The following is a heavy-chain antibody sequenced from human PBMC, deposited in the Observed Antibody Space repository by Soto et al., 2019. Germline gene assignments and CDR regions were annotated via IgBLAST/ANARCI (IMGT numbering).Heavy chain of an antibody. CDR2: ISGSGGST. D-gene: IGHD4-4*01. CDR1: GFTFSSYA. Sequence: GGSLRLSCAASGFTFSSYAMSWVRQAPGKGLEWVSAISGSGGSTYYADSVKGRFTISRDNSKNTLYLQMNSLRAEDTAVYYCAKPASSSGVSNYAGRLVVSDYWGQGTLVTVSS. J-gene: IGHJ4*02. V-gene: IGHV3-23*01. CDR3: AKPASSSGVSNYAGRLVVSDY.